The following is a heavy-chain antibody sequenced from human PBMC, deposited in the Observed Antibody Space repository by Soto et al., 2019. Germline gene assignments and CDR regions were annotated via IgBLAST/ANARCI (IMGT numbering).Heavy chain of an antibody. CDR1: GFSFSSYW. V-gene: IGHV3-7*01. D-gene: IGHD2-2*02. J-gene: IGHJ4*02. CDR2: ILLDGSEK. Sequence: EVQLVESGGGLVQPGGSLRLSCAASGFSFSSYWMSWVRQAPGKGLEWVANILLDGSEKNYVDSVKGRFTISRDNANNSLYLQLNSLRDADTAVYYCARSGSYRFGPFDYWGQGTLVTVSS. CDR3: ARSGSYRFGPFDY.